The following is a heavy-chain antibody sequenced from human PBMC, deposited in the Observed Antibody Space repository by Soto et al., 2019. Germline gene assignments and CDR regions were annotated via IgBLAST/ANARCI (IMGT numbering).Heavy chain of an antibody. CDR1: RGSISSYY. J-gene: IGHJ4*02. V-gene: IGHV4-4*07. CDR2: IFTTGTI. D-gene: IGHD2-8*01. Sequence: QVQLQESGPGLVKPSETLSLTCTVSRGSISSYYWSWIRQPAGKGLEWIGRIFTTGTINTNPSLRSRVTMSLDTSKNQYSLRLTSVPAADTALYYCARDNGAGFDYWGQGTLVTVSS. CDR3: ARDNGAGFDY.